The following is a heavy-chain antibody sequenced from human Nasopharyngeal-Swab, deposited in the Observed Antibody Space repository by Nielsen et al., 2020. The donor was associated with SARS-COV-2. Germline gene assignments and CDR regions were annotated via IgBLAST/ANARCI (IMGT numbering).Heavy chain of an antibody. CDR2: INAGNGDT. CDR3: ARDPTVTTDYYYYYYMDV. V-gene: IGHV1-3*01. Sequence: WGRQAPGQRLEWMGWINAGNGDTKYSQKFQGRVTITRDTSASTAYMELSSLRSEDTAVYYCARDPTVTTDYYYYYYMDVWGKGTTVTVSS. J-gene: IGHJ6*03. D-gene: IGHD4-17*01.